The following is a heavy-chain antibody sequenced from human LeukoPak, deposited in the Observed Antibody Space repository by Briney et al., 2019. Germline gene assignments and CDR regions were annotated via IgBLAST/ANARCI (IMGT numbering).Heavy chain of an antibody. D-gene: IGHD1-26*01. J-gene: IGHJ6*03. Sequence: SETLSLTCAVYGGSFSGYYWSWIRQPPGKGLEWIGEINHSGSTNYDPSLKSRVTISVDTSKNQFSLKLSSVTAADTAFYYCASQGHHGKIVGTTLSYFYMDVWGKGTTVTVSS. CDR3: ASQGHHGKIVGTTLSYFYMDV. CDR2: INHSGST. V-gene: IGHV4-34*01. CDR1: GGSFSGYY.